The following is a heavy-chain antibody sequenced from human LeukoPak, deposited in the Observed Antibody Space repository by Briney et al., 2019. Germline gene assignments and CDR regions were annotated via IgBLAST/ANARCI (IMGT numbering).Heavy chain of an antibody. CDR3: ARDIGFGELSS. D-gene: IGHD3-10*01. CDR2: ISSSGSHI. V-gene: IGHV3-21*01. Sequence: GGSLRLSCAASGFTFSSYSMNWVRQAPGKGLEWVSSISSSGSHIYYADSVKGRITISRDNAKNSVYLQMNSLRAEDTAVYYCARDIGFGELSSWGQGTLVTVSS. J-gene: IGHJ5*02. CDR1: GFTFSSYS.